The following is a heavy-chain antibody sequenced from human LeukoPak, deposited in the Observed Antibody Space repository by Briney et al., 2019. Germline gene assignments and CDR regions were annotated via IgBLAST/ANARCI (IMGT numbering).Heavy chain of an antibody. D-gene: IGHD2-8*01. J-gene: IGHJ4*02. CDR3: ARAPLIMAAPDY. CDR1: GFTFSTYA. CDR2: LSFDGRNE. V-gene: IGHV3-30*17. Sequence: GGSLRLSCAASGFTFSTYAMYWARQAPGKGLEWVAVLSFDGRNEYYADAVKGRFTISRDNSENTVSLQMNSLRTEDTAVYYCARAPLIMAAPDYWGQGTLVTVSS.